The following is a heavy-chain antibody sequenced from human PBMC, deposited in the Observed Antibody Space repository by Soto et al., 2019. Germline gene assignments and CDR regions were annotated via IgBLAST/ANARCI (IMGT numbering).Heavy chain of an antibody. CDR2: IYYSGST. D-gene: IGHD4-17*01. CDR3: ARALTTVVTKWFDS. Sequence: SETLSLTCTVSGGSSSSYYWSWIRQPPGKGLEWIGYIYYSGSTNYNPSLKSRVTISADTSKNRLSLKLRSVTAADTAVYYCARALTTVVTKWFDSWGQGTLVTVSS. CDR1: GGSSSSYY. J-gene: IGHJ5*01. V-gene: IGHV4-59*01.